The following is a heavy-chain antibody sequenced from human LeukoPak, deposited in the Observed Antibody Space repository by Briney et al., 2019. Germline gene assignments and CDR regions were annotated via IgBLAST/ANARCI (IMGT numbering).Heavy chain of an antibody. CDR1: GGSISSYY. CDR2: IYTSGST. J-gene: IGHJ4*02. Sequence: PSETLSLTCTVSGGSISSYYWSWIRQPAGKGLEWIGRIYTSGSTNYNPSLKSRVTMSVDTSKNQFSLKLSSVTAADTAVYYCARDEDYYGSGSYSYWGQGTLATVSS. D-gene: IGHD3-10*01. V-gene: IGHV4-4*07. CDR3: ARDEDYYGSGSYSY.